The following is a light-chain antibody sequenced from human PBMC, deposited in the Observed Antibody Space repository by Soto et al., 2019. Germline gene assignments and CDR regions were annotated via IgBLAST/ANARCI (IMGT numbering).Light chain of an antibody. Sequence: EIVLTQSPATLSSFPGDRVTLSCRASQYINTRLAWYQHRPGQAPRLLIYQTSLRAAGIPARVSASGSGTDFTLTITDVQPEDFALYYCHQRQSWPRTFGQGT. J-gene: IGKJ1*01. V-gene: IGKV3-11*01. CDR1: QYINTR. CDR2: QTS. CDR3: HQRQSWPRT.